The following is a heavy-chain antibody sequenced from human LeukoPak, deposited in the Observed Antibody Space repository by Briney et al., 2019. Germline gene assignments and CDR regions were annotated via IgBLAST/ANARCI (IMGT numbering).Heavy chain of an antibody. V-gene: IGHV3-7*01. CDR3: ARGVPYDFWSGPHYSDY. D-gene: IGHD3-3*01. CDR1: RFTLSTYW. CDR2: IKQDGSQE. Sequence: PGGSLRLSCAASRFTLSTYWMSWVRQAPGKGLEWVAHIKQDGSQEYYVDSVKGRFTISRDSAKNSLYLQMNGLRAEDTAVYYCARGVPYDFWSGPHYSDYWGQGTLVTVSS. J-gene: IGHJ4*02.